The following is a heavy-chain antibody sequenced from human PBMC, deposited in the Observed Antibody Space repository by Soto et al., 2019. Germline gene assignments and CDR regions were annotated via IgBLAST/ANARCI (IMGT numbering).Heavy chain of an antibody. CDR1: GHTFTTDD. D-gene: IGHD3-10*01. V-gene: IGHV1-8*01. CDR3: ARYERGAAFTS. Sequence: ASVKVSCKASGHTFTTDDINWVRQAPGQGPEWMGWVDPNSDRRGYAQKFQGRVTMTGDTSSSTVYMEVNGLTSEDTAVYYCARYERGAAFTSWGQGTPVTVSS. J-gene: IGHJ4*02. CDR2: VDPNSDRR.